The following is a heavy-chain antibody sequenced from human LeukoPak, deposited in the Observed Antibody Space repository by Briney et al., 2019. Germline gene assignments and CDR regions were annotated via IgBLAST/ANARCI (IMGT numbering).Heavy chain of an antibody. D-gene: IGHD3-10*01. CDR1: GGSISSSSYY. Sequence: SETLSLTCTVSGGSISSSSYYWGWIRQPPGKGLEWIGSIYYSGSTYYNPSLKSRVTISVDTSKNQFSLKLSSVTAADTAVYYCALGIRGSETFDPWGQGTLVTVSS. V-gene: IGHV4-39*01. CDR2: IYYSGST. J-gene: IGHJ5*02. CDR3: ALGIRGSETFDP.